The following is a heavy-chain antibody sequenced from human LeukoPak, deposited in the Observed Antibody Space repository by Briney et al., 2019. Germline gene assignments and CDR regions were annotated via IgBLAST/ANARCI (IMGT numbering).Heavy chain of an antibody. Sequence: SQTLSLTCAVSGGSISSGGYSWSWIRQPPGKGLEWIGYIYYSGSTYYNPSLKSRVTISVDTSKNQFPLKLSSVTAADTAVYYCAREQYGPLEYSSSHDAFDIWGQGTMVTVSS. J-gene: IGHJ3*02. CDR3: AREQYGPLEYSSSHDAFDI. CDR2: IYYSGST. D-gene: IGHD6-6*01. CDR1: GGSISSGGYS. V-gene: IGHV4-30-4*07.